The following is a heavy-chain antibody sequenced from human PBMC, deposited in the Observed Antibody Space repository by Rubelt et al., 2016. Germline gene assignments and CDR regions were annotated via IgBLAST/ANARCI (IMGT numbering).Heavy chain of an antibody. CDR3: AKDSGARGEDGYTFHALDI. V-gene: IGHV3-53*01. D-gene: IGHD5-24*01. CDR2: IYSGGST. Sequence: LDWVSVIYSGGSTYYADSVKGRFTISRDNSKNTLYLQMNSLRAEDTAVYYCAKDSGARGEDGYTFHALDIGGQGTMVTIT. J-gene: IGHJ3*02.